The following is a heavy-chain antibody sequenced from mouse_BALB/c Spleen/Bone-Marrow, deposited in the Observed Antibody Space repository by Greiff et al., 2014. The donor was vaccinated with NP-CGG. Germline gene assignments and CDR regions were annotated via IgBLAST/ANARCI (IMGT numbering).Heavy chain of an antibody. Sequence: QVQLQQSGAELVKPGASVKLSCKASGYTFTSYWMHWVELRPGQGFEWIGEINPSNGGTNYNEKFKRKATLTVDKSSSTAYMQLSSLTSEDSAVYYCTIGGFDYWGQGTTLTASS. CDR3: TIGGFDY. CDR2: INPSNGGT. J-gene: IGHJ2*01. CDR1: GYTFTSYW. V-gene: IGHV1S16*01.